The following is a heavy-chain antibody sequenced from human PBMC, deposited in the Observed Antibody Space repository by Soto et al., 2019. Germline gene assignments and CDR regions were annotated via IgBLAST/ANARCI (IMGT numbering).Heavy chain of an antibody. J-gene: IGHJ6*04. Sequence: GGSLRLSCAASGFTFSSYAMSWVRQAPGKGLEWVSAISGSGGSTYYADSVKGRFTISRDNSKNTLYLQMNSLRAEDTAVYYCAKVLGGIVVVVADFLDVWGKGTTVTVSS. CDR1: GFTFSSYA. CDR2: ISGSGGST. V-gene: IGHV3-23*01. D-gene: IGHD2-15*01. CDR3: AKVLGGIVVVVADFLDV.